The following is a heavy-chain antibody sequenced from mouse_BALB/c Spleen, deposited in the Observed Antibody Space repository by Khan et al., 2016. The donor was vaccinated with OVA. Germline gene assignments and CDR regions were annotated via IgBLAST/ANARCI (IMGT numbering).Heavy chain of an antibody. CDR1: GYSITSEYT. Sequence: EVELVESGPGLVKPSQSLSLTCTVTGYSITSEYTWNWIRQFPGHKLEWMGFISYSGNTRYNPSLKSRISITRDTSKNQFFLQLNSVTSEDTATYYCARKDYYDYDPFPYWGQGTLGTVSA. CDR3: ARKDYYDYDPFPY. CDR2: ISYSGNT. D-gene: IGHD2-4*01. V-gene: IGHV3-2*02. J-gene: IGHJ3*01.